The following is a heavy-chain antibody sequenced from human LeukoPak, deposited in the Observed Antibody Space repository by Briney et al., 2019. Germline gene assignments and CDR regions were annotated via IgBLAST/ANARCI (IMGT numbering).Heavy chain of an antibody. J-gene: IGHJ4*02. CDR2: ISSSSSYI. V-gene: IGHV3-21*01. CDR3: AKDLLRWAFDY. D-gene: IGHD2-15*01. Sequence: GGSLRLSCAASGFTFSSYSMNWVRQAPGKGLEWVSSISSSSSYIYYADSVKGRFTISRDNAKNSLYLRMNSLRAEDTAVYYCAKDLLRWAFDYWGQGTLVTVSS. CDR1: GFTFSSYS.